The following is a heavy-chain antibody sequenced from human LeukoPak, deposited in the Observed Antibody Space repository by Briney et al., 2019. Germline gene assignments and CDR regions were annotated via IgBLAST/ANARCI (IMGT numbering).Heavy chain of an antibody. V-gene: IGHV1-2*04. CDR3: ARDHAARPDWFDP. Sequence: ASVKVSCKASGYTFTGYYMHWVRQAPGQGLEWMGWINPNSGGTNYAQKFQGWVTVTRDTSISTAYMELSRLRSDDTAVYYCARDHAARPDWFDPWGQGTLVTVSS. D-gene: IGHD6-6*01. CDR1: GYTFTGYY. CDR2: INPNSGGT. J-gene: IGHJ5*02.